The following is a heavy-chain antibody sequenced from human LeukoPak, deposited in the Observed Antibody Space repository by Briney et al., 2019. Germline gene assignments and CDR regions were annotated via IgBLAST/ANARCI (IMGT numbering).Heavy chain of an antibody. J-gene: IGHJ4*02. CDR2: IKQDGSEK. V-gene: IGHV3-7*03. Sequence: PGGSLRLSCAASGFTFSSYWMSWVRQAPGKGLEWVANIKQDGSEKYYVDSVKGRFTISRDNSKNTLYLQLNSLRAEDTAVYFCAKEKHYGDPATFDYWGQGTLVTVSS. CDR3: AKEKHYGDPATFDY. D-gene: IGHD4-17*01. CDR1: GFTFSSYW.